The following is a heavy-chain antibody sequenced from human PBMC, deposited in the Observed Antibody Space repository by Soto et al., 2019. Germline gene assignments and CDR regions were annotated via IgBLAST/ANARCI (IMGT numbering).Heavy chain of an antibody. D-gene: IGHD2-2*01. V-gene: IGHV4-59*01. J-gene: IGHJ4*02. CDR1: SGSISIYS. CDR2: VSYSGST. CDR3: ARTSYQLLMFDY. Sequence: QVQLQESGPGLVKPSETLSLTCTVSSGSISIYSWSWIRQPPGKGLEWIGYVSYSGSTNYNPSLKSRVTISVGTSKNQSSLKLSSVTAADTAVYYCARTSYQLLMFDYWGQGTLVTVSS.